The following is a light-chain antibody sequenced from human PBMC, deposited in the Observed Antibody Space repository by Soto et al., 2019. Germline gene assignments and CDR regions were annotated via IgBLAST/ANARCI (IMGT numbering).Light chain of an antibody. Sequence: EIVLTQSPGTLSLSPGERATLSCRASQSVTSSYLACYQQKPGQAPRLLIYGASSRATGIPDRFSGSGSGTDFTLTISRLEPEDFAVYYCQQYGNSPLTFGGGTKVEIK. V-gene: IGKV3-20*01. CDR2: GAS. J-gene: IGKJ4*01. CDR1: QSVTSSY. CDR3: QQYGNSPLT.